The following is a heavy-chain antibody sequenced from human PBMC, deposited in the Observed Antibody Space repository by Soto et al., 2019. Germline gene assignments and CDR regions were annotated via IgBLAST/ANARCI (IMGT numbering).Heavy chain of an antibody. Sequence: ASETLSLTCTVSGGSISSGDYYWSWIRQPPGKGLEWIGYIYYSGSTYYNPSLKSRVTISVNTSKNQFSLKLSSVTAADTAVYYCARKNYYDSSGYYLRAFDIWGQGTMVTVSS. CDR1: GGSISSGDYY. V-gene: IGHV4-30-4*01. CDR3: ARKNYYDSSGYYLRAFDI. D-gene: IGHD3-22*01. J-gene: IGHJ3*02. CDR2: IYYSGST.